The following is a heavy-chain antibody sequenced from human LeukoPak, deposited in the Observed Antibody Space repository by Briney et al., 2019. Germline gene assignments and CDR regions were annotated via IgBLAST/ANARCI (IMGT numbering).Heavy chain of an antibody. V-gene: IGHV4-4*07. CDR3: ARVSSSWYQDWYFDL. CDR1: GSSISSYY. D-gene: IGHD6-13*01. Sequence: PSETLSLTCTVSGSSISSYYWSWIRQPAGKGLEWIRRIDTSGNTNYKPSLKSRVTMSVDTSKNQFSLKLSSVTAADTAVYYCARVSSSWYQDWYFDLWGRGTLVTVSS. CDR2: IDTSGNT. J-gene: IGHJ2*01.